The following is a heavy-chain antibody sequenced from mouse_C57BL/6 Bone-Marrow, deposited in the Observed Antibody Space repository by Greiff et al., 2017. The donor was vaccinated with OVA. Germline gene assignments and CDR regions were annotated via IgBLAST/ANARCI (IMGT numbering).Heavy chain of an antibody. CDR3: ARLYYDYDGGFAY. Sequence: QVQLQQPGAELVKPGASVKMSCKASGYTFTSYWITWVKQRPGQGLEWIGDIYPGSGSTKYNEKFKSKATLTVDTSSSTAYMQLSSLTSEDSAVYYCARLYYDYDGGFAYWGQGTLVTVSA. D-gene: IGHD2-4*01. J-gene: IGHJ3*01. CDR2: IYPGSGST. V-gene: IGHV1-55*01. CDR1: GYTFTSYW.